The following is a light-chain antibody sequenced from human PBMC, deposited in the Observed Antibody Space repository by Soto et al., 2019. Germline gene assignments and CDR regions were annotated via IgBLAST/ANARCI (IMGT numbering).Light chain of an antibody. CDR2: AAS. Sequence: DIQMTQSPSSLSASVGGRVTITCRASQSISSYLNWYQQKPGKAPKLLIYAASSLQSGVPSRFSGSGSETDFTLTISSLQPDDFATYYCQQSYSTPRTFGQGTKVDIK. J-gene: IGKJ1*01. CDR1: QSISSY. V-gene: IGKV1-39*01. CDR3: QQSYSTPRT.